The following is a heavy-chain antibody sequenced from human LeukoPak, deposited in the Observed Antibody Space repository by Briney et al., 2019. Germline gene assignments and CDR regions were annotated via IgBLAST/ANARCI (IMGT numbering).Heavy chain of an antibody. V-gene: IGHV1-2*02. CDR3: VRRDPPVYSYGSYYYYYGMDV. CDR1: GYTFNTCG. J-gene: IGHJ6*02. D-gene: IGHD5-18*01. Sequence: ASVKVSCKASGYTFNTCGISWVRQAPGQGLEWMGWINPNSGGTNYAQKFQGRVTMTRDTSISTAYMELSRLRSDDTAVYYCVRRDPPVYSYGSYYYYYGMDVWGQGTTVTVSS. CDR2: INPNSGGT.